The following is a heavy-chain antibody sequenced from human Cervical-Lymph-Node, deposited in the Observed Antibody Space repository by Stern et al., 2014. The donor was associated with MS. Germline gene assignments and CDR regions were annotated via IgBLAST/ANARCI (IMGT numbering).Heavy chain of an antibody. D-gene: IGHD1-7*01. V-gene: IGHV3-13*01. CDR3: TRGGSHWNSNCFDP. Sequence: VQLVESGGGLVQPGGSLRLSCAASGFTFSTYDMHWVRQTTGKGLEWVSGIGPTGDTYYPGSVKGRFTISRENAENSLYLQMNSLRAADTAVYYCTRGGSHWNSNCFDPWGQGTLGTVSS. CDR1: GFTFSTYD. J-gene: IGHJ5*02. CDR2: IGPTGDT.